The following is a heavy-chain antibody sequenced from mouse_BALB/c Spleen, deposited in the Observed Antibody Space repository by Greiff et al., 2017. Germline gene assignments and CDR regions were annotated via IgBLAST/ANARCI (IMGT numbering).Heavy chain of an antibody. D-gene: IGHD2-3*01. CDR3: ARGGGDGYVAY. Sequence: EVQLVESGGGLVKPGGSLKLSCAASGFTFSSYAMSWVRQTPEKRLEWVASISSGGSTYYPDSVKGRFTIARDNARNILSLQMSRLRSEDTAMYYGARGGGDGYVAYWGQGTLVTVSA. CDR2: ISSGGST. V-gene: IGHV5-6-5*01. CDR1: GFTFSSYA. J-gene: IGHJ3*01.